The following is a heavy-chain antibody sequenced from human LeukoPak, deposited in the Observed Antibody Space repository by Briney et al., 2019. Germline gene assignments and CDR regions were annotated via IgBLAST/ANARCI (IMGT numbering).Heavy chain of an antibody. V-gene: IGHV3-48*03. J-gene: IGHJ3*02. CDR3: ARDEYCSRTSCYAGDAFDI. CDR2: VSNSGSTT. D-gene: IGHD2-2*01. CDR1: GFTFSSYE. Sequence: GRSLRLSCAASGFTFSSYEMNWVRQAPGKGLEWASYVSNSGSTTHYADSVRGRFTISRDNAKNSLYLQMNSLRAEDTAVYYCARDEYCSRTSCYAGDAFDIWGQGAMVTVSS.